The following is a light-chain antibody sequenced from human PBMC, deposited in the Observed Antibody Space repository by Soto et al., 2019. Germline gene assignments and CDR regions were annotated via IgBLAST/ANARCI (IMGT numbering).Light chain of an antibody. CDR2: GVK. J-gene: IGLJ1*01. Sequence: QSVLTQHASVSGSPGQSITISCTGSGRDIGAYDYVSWYQQHPGKAPKLLIYGVKNRPSGVSYRFSASKSAFTASLTISGLQAEDEAHYYCSSYTTSYFYVFGPGTKVTVL. V-gene: IGLV2-14*01. CDR1: GRDIGAYDY. CDR3: SSYTTSYFYV.